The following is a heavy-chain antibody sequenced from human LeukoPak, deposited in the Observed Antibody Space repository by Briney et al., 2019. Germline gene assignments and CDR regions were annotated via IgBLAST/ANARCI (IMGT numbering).Heavy chain of an antibody. Sequence: SGGSLRLSCAASGFTFSTYSMNWVRQAPGKGLEWVSAIDTSSIYIYYADSVKGRFTISRDNAKNSLYLQMNSLRAEDTAVYYCARGGLGVYSYGPRDYFDYWGQGTLVTVSS. J-gene: IGHJ4*02. CDR2: IDTSSIYI. D-gene: IGHD5-18*01. V-gene: IGHV3-21*01. CDR1: GFTFSTYS. CDR3: ARGGLGVYSYGPRDYFDY.